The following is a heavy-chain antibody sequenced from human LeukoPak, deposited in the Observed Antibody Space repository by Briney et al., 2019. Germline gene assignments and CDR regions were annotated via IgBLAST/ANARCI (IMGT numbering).Heavy chain of an antibody. Sequence: GGSLRLSCAASGFTFSSYAMSWVRQAPGKGLEWVSAISGSGGSTYYADSVKGRFTISRDNSKNTLYLQMNSLRAEDTAVYYCAKDQNGIGVGPEDYWGQGTLVTVSS. D-gene: IGHD3-3*01. CDR3: AKDQNGIGVGPEDY. V-gene: IGHV3-23*01. CDR2: ISGSGGST. CDR1: GFTFSSYA. J-gene: IGHJ4*02.